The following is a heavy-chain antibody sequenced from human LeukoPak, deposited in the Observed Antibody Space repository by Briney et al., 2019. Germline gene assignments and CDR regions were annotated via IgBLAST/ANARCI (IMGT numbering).Heavy chain of an antibody. CDR1: GFTFSSYG. CDR3: ARDRGSGYNWFDP. CDR2: IWYGGSNK. V-gene: IGHV3-33*08. Sequence: GRSLRLSCAASGFTFSSYGMHWVRQAPGKGLEWVAVIWYGGSNKYYADSVKGRFTISRDNSKNTLYLQMNSLRAEDTAVYYCARDRGSGYNWFDPWGQGTLVTVSS. D-gene: IGHD3-10*01. J-gene: IGHJ5*02.